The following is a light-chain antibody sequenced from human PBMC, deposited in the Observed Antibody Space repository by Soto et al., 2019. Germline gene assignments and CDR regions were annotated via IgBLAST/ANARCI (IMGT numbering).Light chain of an antibody. V-gene: IGLV2-8*01. CDR1: SSDIGVYNY. Sequence: QSALTQPPSASGSPGQSATISCTGTSSDIGVYNYVSWYQQHPGKAPKLMLYEVSKRPSGVPDRFSGSKSGNTASLTVSGLQVEDEADYYCCSHAGSYTFRVFGTGTKVTVL. CDR3: CSHAGSYTFRV. CDR2: EVS. J-gene: IGLJ1*01.